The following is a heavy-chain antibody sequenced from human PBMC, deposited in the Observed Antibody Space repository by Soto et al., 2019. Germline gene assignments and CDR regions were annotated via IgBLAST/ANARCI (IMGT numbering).Heavy chain of an antibody. Sequence: SETLSLTCTVSGGSVSGTYYWNWIRQPPGKGLEWIGYIYYTGTTKYNPPLKSRVTVSIDPSKNQFSLQMSSITAADTAVYYCARGVLLAPDVWGQGTTVTVSS. J-gene: IGHJ6*02. CDR2: IYYTGTT. V-gene: IGHV4-61*01. CDR3: ARGVLLAPDV. D-gene: IGHD1-26*01. CDR1: GGSVSGTYY.